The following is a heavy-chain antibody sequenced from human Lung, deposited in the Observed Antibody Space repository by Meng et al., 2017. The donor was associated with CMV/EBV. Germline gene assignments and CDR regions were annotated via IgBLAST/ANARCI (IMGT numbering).Heavy chain of an antibody. Sequence: KISCKGSASTFSGFWIGWVRQMPGKGLEWMGIIYPGDSDTIYNPSFQGQVTISVDRSTSTVFLQWISLKASDTGMYYCARRAQTRFDTWGQGTRVTVSS. CDR1: ASTFSGFW. CDR3: ARRAQTRFDT. J-gene: IGHJ5*02. V-gene: IGHV5-51*01. CDR2: IYPGDSDT.